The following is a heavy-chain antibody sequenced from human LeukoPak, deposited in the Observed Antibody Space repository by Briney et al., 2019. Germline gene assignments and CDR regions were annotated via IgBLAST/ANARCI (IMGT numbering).Heavy chain of an antibody. CDR1: GFTFSSYA. CDR2: ISGSGGST. D-gene: IGHD2-2*02. CDR3: AKFDCSSTSCYSADCYYYGMDV. Sequence: GGSLRLSCAASGFTFSSYAMSWVRQAPGKGLEWVSAISGSGGSTYYADSVKGRFTISRDNSKNTLYLQMNSLRAEDTAVYYCAKFDCSSTSCYSADCYYYGMDVWGQGTTVTVSS. J-gene: IGHJ6*02. V-gene: IGHV3-23*01.